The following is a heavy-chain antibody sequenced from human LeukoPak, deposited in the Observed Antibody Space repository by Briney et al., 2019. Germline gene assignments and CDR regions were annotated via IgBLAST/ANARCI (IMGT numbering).Heavy chain of an antibody. CDR2: IKPDGTYK. CDR1: GFTFSTSW. CDR3: GGSHSYAFLS. D-gene: IGHD2/OR15-2a*01. Sequence: GGSPILSCSPSGFTFSTSWMTWVRQAPGKGLEWVANIKPDGTYKQYLESVKGRFTISRDNAKNSLFLQMNSLRAEDTAVYYCGGSHSYAFLSWAQGTLVTVSS. V-gene: IGHV3-7*04. J-gene: IGHJ5*02.